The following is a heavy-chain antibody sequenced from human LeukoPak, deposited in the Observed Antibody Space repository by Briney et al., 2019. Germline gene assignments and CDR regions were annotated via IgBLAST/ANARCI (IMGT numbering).Heavy chain of an antibody. CDR2: INPNSETT. D-gene: IGHD3-22*01. V-gene: IGHV1-46*01. Sequence: ASVKVSCRASGYTFTSYYMHWVRQAPGQGLEWMGMINPNSETTSYAQKFQGRVTMTRDTATSTVYMELSSLRSEDTAFYYRARDLVVATTGEYYFDCWGQGTLVTVSS. CDR1: GYTFTSYY. J-gene: IGHJ4*02. CDR3: ARDLVVATTGEYYFDC.